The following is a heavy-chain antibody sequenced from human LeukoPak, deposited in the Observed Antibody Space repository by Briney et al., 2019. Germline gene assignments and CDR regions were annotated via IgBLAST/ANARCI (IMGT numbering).Heavy chain of an antibody. V-gene: IGHV3-30*02. CDR3: AKGAFIVGATPVDY. CDR1: GFTFSSYG. J-gene: IGHJ4*02. D-gene: IGHD1-26*01. Sequence: GGSLRLSCAASGFTFSSYGMHWVRQAPGKGLEWVAFIRYDGNNKYYADSVKGRFTISRDNSKNTPYLQMNSLRAEDTAVYYCAKGAFIVGATPVDYWGQGTLVTVSS. CDR2: IRYDGNNK.